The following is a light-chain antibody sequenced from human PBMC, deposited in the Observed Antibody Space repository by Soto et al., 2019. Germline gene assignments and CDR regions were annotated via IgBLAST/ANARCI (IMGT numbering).Light chain of an antibody. CDR1: QSISNY. CDR2: AAS. CDR3: QQSYFTPPT. Sequence: DIQMTQSPSSLSASVGDRVTIPCRASQSISNYVNWYQQKPGKAPKLLIYAASSLQSGVPSRFSGSGSGTEFTLTISSLQPEDFATYYCQQSYFTPPTFGGGTKLEIK. J-gene: IGKJ4*01. V-gene: IGKV1-39*01.